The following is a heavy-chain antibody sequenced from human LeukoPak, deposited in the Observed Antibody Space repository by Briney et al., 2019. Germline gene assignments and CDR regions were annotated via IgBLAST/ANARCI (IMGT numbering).Heavy chain of an antibody. CDR2: IYSGGST. D-gene: IGHD6-19*01. CDR3: ARGYSSPWDRYFDY. Sequence: PGGSLRLSCAASGFTVSSNYMSWVRQAPGKGLEWVSVIYSGGSTYYADSVKGRFTISRDNSKNTLYLQMNSLRAEDTAVYYCARGYSSPWDRYFDYWGQGTLVTVSS. V-gene: IGHV3-53*05. J-gene: IGHJ4*02. CDR1: GFTVSSNY.